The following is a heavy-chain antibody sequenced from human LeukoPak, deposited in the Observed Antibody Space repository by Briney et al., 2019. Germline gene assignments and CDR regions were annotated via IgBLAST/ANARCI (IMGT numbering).Heavy chain of an antibody. CDR2: IYYSGST. Sequence: SETLSLTCTVSGGSISSYYWSWIRQPPGKGLEWIGYIYYSGSTNYNPSLKSRVTISVDTSKNQFSLKLSSVTAADTAVYYCARDRTRTPYYYYGMDVWGQGTTVTVSS. CDR1: GGSISSYY. CDR3: ARDRTRTPYYYYGMDV. J-gene: IGHJ6*02. V-gene: IGHV4-59*01. D-gene: IGHD2-15*01.